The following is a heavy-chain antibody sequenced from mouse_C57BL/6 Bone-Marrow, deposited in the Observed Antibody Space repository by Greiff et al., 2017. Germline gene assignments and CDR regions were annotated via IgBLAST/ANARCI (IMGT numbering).Heavy chain of an antibody. CDR1: GFTFSSYA. V-gene: IGHV5-4*01. CDR2: ISDGGSYT. D-gene: IGHD1-1*01. CDR3: ARDLRGDSMDY. Sequence: EVKVVESGGGLVKPGGSLKLSCAASGFTFSSYAMSWVRQTPEKRLEWVATISDGGSYTYYPDNVKGRFTISRDNAKNNLYLQLSHLTAEDTAMYYCARDLRGDSMDYWGQGTSVTVSS. J-gene: IGHJ4*01.